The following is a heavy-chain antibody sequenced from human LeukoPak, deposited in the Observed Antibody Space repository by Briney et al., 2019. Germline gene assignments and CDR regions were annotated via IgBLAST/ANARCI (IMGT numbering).Heavy chain of an antibody. J-gene: IGHJ4*02. CDR3: VKGGVRRIVVVPAAPFDY. D-gene: IGHD2-2*01. V-gene: IGHV3-23*01. CDR2: ISGSGGST. Sequence: GGSLRPSCAASGFTFSSYAMSWVRQAPGKGLEWVSAISGSGGSTYYADSVKGRFTISRDNSKNTLYLQMNSLRAEDTAVYYCVKGGVRRIVVVPAAPFDYWGQGTLVTVSS. CDR1: GFTFSSYA.